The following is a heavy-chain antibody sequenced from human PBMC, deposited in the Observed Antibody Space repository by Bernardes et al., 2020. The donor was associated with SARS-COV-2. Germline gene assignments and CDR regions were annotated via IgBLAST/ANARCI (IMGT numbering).Heavy chain of an antibody. CDR2: INPNSGGT. Sequence: ASVKVSCKASGYTFTGYYMHWVRQAPGQGLEWMGWINPNSGGTNYAQKFQGRVIMTRDTSISTAYMELSRLRSDDTAVYYCAIPPTNYDRYGMDVWGQGTTVTVSS. CDR3: AIPPTNYDRYGMDV. V-gene: IGHV1-2*02. J-gene: IGHJ6*02. CDR1: GYTFTGYY. D-gene: IGHD3-22*01.